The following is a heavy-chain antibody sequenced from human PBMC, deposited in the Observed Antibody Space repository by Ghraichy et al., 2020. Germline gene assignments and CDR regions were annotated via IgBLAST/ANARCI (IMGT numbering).Heavy chain of an antibody. D-gene: IGHD1-26*01. Sequence: SEPLSLTCAVYGGSFSGYYWSWIRQPPGKGLEWIGEINHSGGTNYNPSLKSRVTISVDTSKNQFSLRLSSVTAADTAVYYCARGRWELRFSNWGQGTLVTVSS. CDR2: INHSGGT. CDR3: ARGRWELRFSN. CDR1: GGSFSGYY. J-gene: IGHJ4*02. V-gene: IGHV4-34*01.